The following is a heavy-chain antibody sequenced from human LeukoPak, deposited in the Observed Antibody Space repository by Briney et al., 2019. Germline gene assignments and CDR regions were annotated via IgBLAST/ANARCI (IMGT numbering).Heavy chain of an antibody. CDR1: VGTFSSYA. CDR2: IIPIFGTA. V-gene: IGHV1-69*05. CDR3: ARDLGYSGSYLLDY. D-gene: IGHD1-26*01. J-gene: IGHJ4*02. Sequence: GSSVKVSCKASVGTFSSYAISWVGQAPGLGLEWMGGIIPIFGTANYEQKFQGRVTITTDESTSKAYMKLSSLRSEDTAVYYCARDLGYSGSYLLDYWGQGTLVTVSS.